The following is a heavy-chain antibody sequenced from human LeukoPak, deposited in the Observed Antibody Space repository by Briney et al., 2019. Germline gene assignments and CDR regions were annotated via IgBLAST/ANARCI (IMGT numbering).Heavy chain of an antibody. CDR2: IYYSGST. V-gene: IGHV4-39*07. CDR3: ARDQGSFFDY. Sequence: SETLSLTCTVSGSSISSSSYYWGWIRQPPGKGLEWIGSIYYSGSTYYNPSLKSRVTISVDTSKNQFSLKLSSVTAADTAVYYCARDQGSFFDYWGQGTLVTVSS. J-gene: IGHJ4*02. CDR1: GSSISSSSYY.